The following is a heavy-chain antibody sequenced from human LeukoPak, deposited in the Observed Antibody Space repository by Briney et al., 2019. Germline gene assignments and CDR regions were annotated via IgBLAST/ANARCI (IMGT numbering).Heavy chain of an antibody. CDR1: GGSFSGYY. CDR2: INHSGST. Sequence: SETLSLTCAVYGGSFSGYYWSWIRQPPGKGLEWIGEINHSGSTNYNPSLKSRVTISVDTSKNQFSLELSSVTAADTAVYYCARARGTQADIVVVPAAPFDYWGQGTLVTVSS. V-gene: IGHV4-34*01. CDR3: ARARGTQADIVVVPAAPFDY. J-gene: IGHJ4*02. D-gene: IGHD2-2*01.